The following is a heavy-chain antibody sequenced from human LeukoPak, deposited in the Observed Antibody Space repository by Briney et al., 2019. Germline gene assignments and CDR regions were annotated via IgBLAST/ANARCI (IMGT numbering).Heavy chain of an antibody. CDR1: GGSISSYY. CDR3: ARGNYDSSGYQGFDY. CDR2: IYYSGST. D-gene: IGHD3-22*01. J-gene: IGHJ4*02. V-gene: IGHV4-59*01. Sequence: SETLSLTCTVSGGSISSYYWSWIRQPPGKGLEWIGYIYYSGSTNYNPSLKSRVTISVDTSKNQFSLKLSSVTAADTAVYYCARGNYDSSGYQGFDYWGQGTLVTVSS.